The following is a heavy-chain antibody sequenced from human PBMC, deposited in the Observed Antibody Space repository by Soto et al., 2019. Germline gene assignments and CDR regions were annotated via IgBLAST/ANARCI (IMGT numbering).Heavy chain of an antibody. J-gene: IGHJ3*02. CDR1: GYTFTSYA. D-gene: IGHD1-26*01. Sequence: QVQLVQSGAEVKKPGASVKVSCKASGYTFTSYAMHWVRQAPGQRLEWMGWINAGNGNTKYSQKFQGRGTITRDTAASTAYMELSSLRSEDTSVYYCARIKGVGGFDIWGQGTMVTVSS. CDR2: INAGNGNT. V-gene: IGHV1-3*01. CDR3: ARIKGVGGFDI.